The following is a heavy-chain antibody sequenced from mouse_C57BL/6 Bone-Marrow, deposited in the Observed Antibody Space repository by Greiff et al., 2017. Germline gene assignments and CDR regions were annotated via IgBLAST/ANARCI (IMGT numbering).Heavy chain of an antibody. D-gene: IGHD3-3*01. V-gene: IGHV1-81*01. J-gene: IGHJ2*01. CDR1: GYTFTSYG. CDR2: IYPRSGNT. CDR3: AGGANSYGY. Sequence: VKLQQSGAELARPGASVKLSCKASGYTFTSYGISWVKQSTGQGLEWIGEIYPRSGNTYYNEKFKGQATLTADKSSSTAYMELRSLTSEDSAVYFCAGGANSYGYWGQGTTLTVSA.